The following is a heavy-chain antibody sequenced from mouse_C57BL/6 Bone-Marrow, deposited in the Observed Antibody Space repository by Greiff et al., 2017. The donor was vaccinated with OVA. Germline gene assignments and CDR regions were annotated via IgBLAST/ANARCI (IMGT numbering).Heavy chain of an antibody. CDR1: GYSITSGYY. Sequence: EVQLQESGPGLVKPSQSLSLTCSVTGYSITSGYYWNWIRQFPGNKLEWMGYISYDGSNNYNPSLKNRISITRDTSKNQFFLKLNSVTTEDTATYYCATVVATRYFDVWGTGTTVTVSS. D-gene: IGHD1-1*01. CDR3: ATVVATRYFDV. V-gene: IGHV3-6*01. J-gene: IGHJ1*03. CDR2: ISYDGSN.